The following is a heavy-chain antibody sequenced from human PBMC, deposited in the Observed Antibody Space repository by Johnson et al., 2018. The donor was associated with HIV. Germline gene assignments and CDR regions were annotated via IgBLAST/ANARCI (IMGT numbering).Heavy chain of an antibody. J-gene: IGHJ3*02. Sequence: QVHLVESGGGLVKPGGSLRLSCAASGFTFSDYYMSWIRQAPGKGLEWVSYISSSGSTIYYADSVKGRFTISRDNAKNSLSLQMNSLSAEDTAIYYCAREEGSDILTRGDAFDIWGQGTMVTVSS. CDR2: ISSSGSTI. V-gene: IGHV3-11*04. CDR1: GFTFSDYY. CDR3: AREEGSDILTRGDAFDI. D-gene: IGHD3-9*01.